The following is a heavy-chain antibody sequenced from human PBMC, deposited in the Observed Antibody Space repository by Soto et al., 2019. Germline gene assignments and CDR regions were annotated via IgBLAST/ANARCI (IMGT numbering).Heavy chain of an antibody. Sequence: SETLSLTCTVSGGSISSYYWSWIRQPPGKGLEWIGYIYYSGSTNYNPSLKSRVTISVDTSKNQFSLKLSSVTAADTAVYYCGRDVYSSSWGEYWFDPWGQGTLVTVSS. J-gene: IGHJ5*02. V-gene: IGHV4-59*01. D-gene: IGHD6-13*01. CDR1: GGSISSYY. CDR2: IYYSGST. CDR3: GRDVYSSSWGEYWFDP.